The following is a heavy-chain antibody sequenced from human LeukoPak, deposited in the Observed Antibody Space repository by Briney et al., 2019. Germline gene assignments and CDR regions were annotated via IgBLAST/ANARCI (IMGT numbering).Heavy chain of an antibody. CDR3: AKDHRRYYGSGNWFDP. J-gene: IGHJ5*02. CDR2: ITSGVGIT. Sequence: PGGSLRLSCAASGFTFSNYGTNWVRQAPGKGLEWVSIITSGVGITYSADSVKGRFTISRDNSKNTLYLQMNSLRAEDTAVYYCAKDHRRYYGSGNWFDPWGQGTLVTVSS. D-gene: IGHD3-10*01. CDR1: GFTFSNYG. V-gene: IGHV3-23*01.